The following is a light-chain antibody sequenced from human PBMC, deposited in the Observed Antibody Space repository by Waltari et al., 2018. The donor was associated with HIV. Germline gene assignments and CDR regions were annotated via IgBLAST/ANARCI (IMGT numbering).Light chain of an antibody. CDR3: QVWDTGSDHWV. CDR1: NIVTKS. J-gene: IGLJ3*02. CDR2: DDN. V-gene: IGLV3-21*01. Sequence: SYVLPQPPSVSVAPGNTARLTCGGNNIVTKSVQWYQQKPGQAPVLVIYDDNDRPSGIPDRFSGSRSGNTATLTISRVEAGDEADYYCQVWDTGSDHWVFGGGTELAVL.